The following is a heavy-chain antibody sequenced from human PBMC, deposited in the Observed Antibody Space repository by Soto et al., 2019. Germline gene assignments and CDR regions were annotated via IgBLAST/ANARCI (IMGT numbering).Heavy chain of an antibody. CDR1: GGSVKSPSHY. CDR2: VYYIGTT. V-gene: IGHV4-61*03. Sequence: QVQLKESGPRLVRPSETLSLTCSVSGGSVKSPSHYWSWIRQSPGKGLEWIGNVYYIGTTDYNPSLENRVTILVDRSYNHFSLKLRSVTVDDTAVYYCARNASGRGWFDPWGQGVPVTVSS. D-gene: IGHD3-10*01. CDR3: ARNASGRGWFDP. J-gene: IGHJ5*02.